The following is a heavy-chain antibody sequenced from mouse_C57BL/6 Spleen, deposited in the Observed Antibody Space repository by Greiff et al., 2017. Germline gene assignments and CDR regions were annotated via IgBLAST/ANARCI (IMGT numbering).Heavy chain of an antibody. CDR2: IDPSDSYT. Sequence: VQLQQSGAELVMPGASVKLSCKASGYTFTSYWMHWVKQRPGQGLEWIGEIDPSDSYTNYNQKFKGKSTLTVDKSSSTAYMQLSSLTSEDSAVYYCARGGGRFDYWGQGTTLTVSS. CDR3: ARGGGRFDY. CDR1: GYTFTSYW. J-gene: IGHJ2*01. V-gene: IGHV1-69*01.